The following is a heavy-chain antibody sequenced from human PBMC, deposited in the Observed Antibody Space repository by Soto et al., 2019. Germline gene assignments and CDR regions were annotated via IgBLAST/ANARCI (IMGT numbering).Heavy chain of an antibody. Sequence: GGSLRLSCAASGFTFSNYAMHWVRQAPGKGLEWVAIIWYDGSNRYHADSVKGRFTISRDNSKNTLYLQMNSLRAEDTAVYYCARDPYCSGGSCSPGGFDIWGQGTMVTVSS. D-gene: IGHD2-15*01. CDR1: GFTFSNYA. CDR3: ARDPYCSGGSCSPGGFDI. V-gene: IGHV3-33*01. CDR2: IWYDGSNR. J-gene: IGHJ3*02.